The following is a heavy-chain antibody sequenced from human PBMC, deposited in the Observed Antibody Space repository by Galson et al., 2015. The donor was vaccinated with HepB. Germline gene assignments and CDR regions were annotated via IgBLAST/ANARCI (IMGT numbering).Heavy chain of an antibody. CDR1: GFTFSSYG. V-gene: IGHV3-33*08. Sequence: SLRLSCAASGFTFSSYGMHWVRQAPGKGLEWVAVIWYDGSNKYYADSVKGRFTISRDNSKNTLYLQMNSLRAEDTAVYYCARDTAVHYGGNSGLGYWGQGTLVTVSS. J-gene: IGHJ4*02. CDR2: IWYDGSNK. D-gene: IGHD4-23*01. CDR3: ARDTAVHYGGNSGLGY.